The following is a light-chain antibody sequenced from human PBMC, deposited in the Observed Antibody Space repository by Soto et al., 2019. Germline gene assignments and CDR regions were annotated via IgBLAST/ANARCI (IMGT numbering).Light chain of an antibody. Sequence: QSALTQPASVSGSPGQSITISCTGTNSDVGGYNYVSWYQQHPGKAPKLMIYDVSNRPSGVSNRFSGSKSGNTASLTISGLQAEDEADYYCSSYTSSSLYVFGTGTKVTVL. CDR1: NSDVGGYNY. CDR2: DVS. V-gene: IGLV2-14*01. J-gene: IGLJ1*01. CDR3: SSYTSSSLYV.